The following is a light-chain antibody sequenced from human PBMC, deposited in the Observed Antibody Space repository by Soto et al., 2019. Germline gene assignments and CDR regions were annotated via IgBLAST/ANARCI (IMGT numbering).Light chain of an antibody. J-gene: IGLJ1*01. CDR1: SSDVGFYNF. CDR2: EVT. Sequence: QSVLTQPPSASWSPGQSLTISCTGTSSDVGFYNFVSWYQQRPGKAPKLVIYEVTKRPSGVPDRFSGSKSGSTASLTVSGLQADDEADYYCASYAGTKLFVFGSGTKVTV. V-gene: IGLV2-8*01. CDR3: ASYAGTKLFV.